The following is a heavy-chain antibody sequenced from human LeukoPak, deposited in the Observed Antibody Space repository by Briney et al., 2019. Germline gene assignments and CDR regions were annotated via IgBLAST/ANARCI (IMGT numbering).Heavy chain of an antibody. D-gene: IGHD7-27*01. V-gene: IGHV4-59*01. J-gene: IGHJ6*02. CDR1: GASITSYY. CDR2: IYNSGTT. Sequence: PSETLSLTCTVSGASITSYYWTWIWQPPGKGLEWIGYIYNSGTTNYNPSLKSRVTISVDTSKNQLSLKLRSVTAADTAVYYCAKIAVLGTPYYGMDVWGQGTTVTVSS. CDR3: AKIAVLGTPYYGMDV.